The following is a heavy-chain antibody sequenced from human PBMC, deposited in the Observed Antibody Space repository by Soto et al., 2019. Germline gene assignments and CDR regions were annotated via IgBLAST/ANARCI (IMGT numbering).Heavy chain of an antibody. CDR3: ASSRRQDYPRMYYFDY. CDR2: IIPIFGTA. J-gene: IGHJ4*02. CDR1: GGTFSSYA. V-gene: IGHV1-69*13. D-gene: IGHD4-17*01. Sequence: ASVKVSCKASGGTFSSYAISWVRQAPGQGLEWMGGIIPIFGTANYAQKFQGRVTITADESTSTAYMELSSLRSEDTAVYYCASSRRQDYPRMYYFDYWGQGTLVTVSS.